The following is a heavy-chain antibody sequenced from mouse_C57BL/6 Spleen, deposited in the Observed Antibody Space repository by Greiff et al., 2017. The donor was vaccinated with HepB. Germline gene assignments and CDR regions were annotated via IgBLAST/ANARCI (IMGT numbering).Heavy chain of an antibody. V-gene: IGHV5-17*01. CDR2: ISSGSSTI. Sequence: EVKLMESGGGLVKPGGSLKLSCAASGFTFSDYGMHWVRQAPEKGLEWVAYISSGSSTIYYADTVKGRFTISRDNAKNNLFLQMTSLRSEDTAMYYCARDYYDYNFDYWGQGTTLTVSS. J-gene: IGHJ2*01. CDR1: GFTFSDYG. D-gene: IGHD2-4*01. CDR3: ARDYYDYNFDY.